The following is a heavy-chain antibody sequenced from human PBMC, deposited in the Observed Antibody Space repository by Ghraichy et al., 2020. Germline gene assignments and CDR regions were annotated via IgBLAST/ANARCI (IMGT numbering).Heavy chain of an antibody. Sequence: SETLSLTCTVSGGSITSSYWSWIRQSPGKGLEWIGYIHYSGNTNYNPSLESRVTISVDTSKNQFSLKLTSVTTADTALYYCVRGFYDSRGYSNTFDIWGQGTMVTVSS. CDR2: IHYSGNT. CDR1: GGSITSSY. CDR3: VRGFYDSRGYSNTFDI. J-gene: IGHJ3*02. V-gene: IGHV4-59*01. D-gene: IGHD3-22*01.